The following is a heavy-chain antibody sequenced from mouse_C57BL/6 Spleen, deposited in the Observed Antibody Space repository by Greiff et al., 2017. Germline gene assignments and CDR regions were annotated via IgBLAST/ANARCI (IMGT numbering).Heavy chain of an antibody. CDR3: ARESGYSKGFAY. V-gene: IGHV1-80*01. J-gene: IGHJ3*01. CDR2: IYPGDGDT. CDR1: GYAFSSYW. D-gene: IGHD2-5*01. Sequence: VMLVESGAELVKPGASVKISCKASGYAFSSYWMNWVKQRPGKGLEWIGQIYPGDGDTNYNGKFKGKATLTADKSSSTAYMQLSSLTSEDSAVYFCARESGYSKGFAYWGQGTLVTVSA.